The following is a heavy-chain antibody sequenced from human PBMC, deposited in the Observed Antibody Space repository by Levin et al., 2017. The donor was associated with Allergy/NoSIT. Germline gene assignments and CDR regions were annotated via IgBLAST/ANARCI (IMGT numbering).Heavy chain of an antibody. J-gene: IGHJ4*02. CDR1: GDSVSSTSAA. V-gene: IGHV6-1*01. Sequence: SQTLSLTCAISGDSVSSTSAAWNWIRQSPSRGLEWLGRSYYRSKWSNDYAVSVKSRITINPDTSKNQFSLQLNSVTPEDTAVYYCSRWNSPLKYFDYWGQGTLVTVSS. CDR2: SYYRSKWSN. CDR3: SRWNSPLKYFDY. D-gene: IGHD1-1*01.